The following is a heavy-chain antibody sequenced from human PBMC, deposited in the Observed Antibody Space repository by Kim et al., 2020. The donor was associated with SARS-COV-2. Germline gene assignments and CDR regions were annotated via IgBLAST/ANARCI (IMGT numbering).Heavy chain of an antibody. D-gene: IGHD5-18*01. Sequence: GGSLRLSCAASGFTFSDYYMSWIRQAPGKGLEWVSYISSSSSYTNYADSVKGRFTISRDNAKNSLYLQMNSLRAEDTAVYYCAREGGVDTAMEYFDYWGQGTLVTVSS. CDR2: ISSSSSYT. CDR3: AREGGVDTAMEYFDY. V-gene: IGHV3-11*06. CDR1: GFTFSDYY. J-gene: IGHJ4*02.